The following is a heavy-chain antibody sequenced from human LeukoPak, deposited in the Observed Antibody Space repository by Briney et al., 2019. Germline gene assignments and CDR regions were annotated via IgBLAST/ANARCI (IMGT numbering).Heavy chain of an antibody. CDR2: MNPNSGNT. CDR3: SRGPRRIVRFDP. J-gene: IGHJ5*02. D-gene: IGHD3-16*02. CDR1: GYTFTSYN. V-gene: IGHV1-8*01. Sequence: ASLKASSKASGYTFTSYNINWGPHTTEQGVERMGWMNPNSGNTDYAQKFQGRVTMTRNTSISTDYMELSSLRSEDTAVDYCSRGPRRIVRFDPWGQGTLVTVSS.